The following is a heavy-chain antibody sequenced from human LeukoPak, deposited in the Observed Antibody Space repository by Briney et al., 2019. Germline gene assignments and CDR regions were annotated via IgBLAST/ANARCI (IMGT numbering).Heavy chain of an antibody. V-gene: IGHV3-11*01. CDR2: ISSSGSTI. J-gene: IGHJ4*02. CDR3: AKGLRLGELSSPFDY. Sequence: GGSLRLSCAASGFTFSDYYMSWIRQAPGKGLEWVSYISSSGSTIYYADSVKGRFTISRDNAKNSLYLQMNSLRAEDTAVHYCAKGLRLGELSSPFDYWGQGTLVTVSS. D-gene: IGHD3-16*02. CDR1: GFTFSDYY.